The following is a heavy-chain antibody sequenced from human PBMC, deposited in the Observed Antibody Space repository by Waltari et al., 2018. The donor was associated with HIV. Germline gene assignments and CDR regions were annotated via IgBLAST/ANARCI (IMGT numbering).Heavy chain of an antibody. V-gene: IGHV4-59*01. CDR3: ARTSGYDRPFDY. CDR1: GGSISSYY. Sequence: QVQLQESGPGLVKPSETLSLTCTVSGGSISSYYWSWIRQPPGKGLEWIGYIYYSGSTNYNPSLKSRVTISVDTSKNQFSLKLSSVTAADTAVYYCARTSGYDRPFDYWGQGTLVTVSS. J-gene: IGHJ4*02. D-gene: IGHD5-12*01. CDR2: IYYSGST.